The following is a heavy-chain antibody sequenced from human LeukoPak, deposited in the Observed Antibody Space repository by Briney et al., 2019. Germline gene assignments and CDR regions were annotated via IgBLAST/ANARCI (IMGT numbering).Heavy chain of an antibody. Sequence: PSETLSLTCAVSGGSISSGGYSWSWIRQPPGKGLEWIGYIYHSGSTYYNPSLKSRVTISVDRSKNQFSLNLSSVAAADTAVYYCAREGYCSGGSCDNWFDPWGQGTLVTVSS. V-gene: IGHV4-30-2*01. CDR3: AREGYCSGGSCDNWFDP. CDR1: GGSISSGGYS. D-gene: IGHD2-15*01. J-gene: IGHJ5*02. CDR2: IYHSGST.